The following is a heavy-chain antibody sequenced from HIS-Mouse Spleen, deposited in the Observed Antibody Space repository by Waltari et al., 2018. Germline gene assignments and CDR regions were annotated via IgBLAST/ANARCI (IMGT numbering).Heavy chain of an antibody. CDR2: IDWDDDK. CDR1: GFSLSTSGMC. Sequence: QVTLRESGPALVKPTQTLTLTCTFSGFSLSTSGMCVSWIRHPPGKALEWLARIDWDDDKYYSTSLKTRLTVSKDTSKNQVVLTMTNMDPVDTATYYCARIAEGYSSGWYAFDYWGQGTLVTVSS. V-gene: IGHV2-70*15. J-gene: IGHJ4*02. CDR3: ARIAEGYSSGWYAFDY. D-gene: IGHD6-19*01.